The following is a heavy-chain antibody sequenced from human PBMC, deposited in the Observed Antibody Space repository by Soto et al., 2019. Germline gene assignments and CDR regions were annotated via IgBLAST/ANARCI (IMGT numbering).Heavy chain of an antibody. V-gene: IGHV1-2*02. CDR1: GYTFTGYY. D-gene: IGHD6-19*01. J-gene: IGHJ6*02. CDR2: INPNSGGT. Sequence: QVQLVQSGAEVKKPGASVKVSCKASGYTFTGYYMHWVRQAPGQGLEWMGWINPNSGGTNYAQKFQGRVTMTRDTSISTAYMELSRLKSDDTAVYYGARSPLNEGSGWYHVPRDYYYYGMDVWGQGTTVTVSS. CDR3: ARSPLNEGSGWYHVPRDYYYYGMDV.